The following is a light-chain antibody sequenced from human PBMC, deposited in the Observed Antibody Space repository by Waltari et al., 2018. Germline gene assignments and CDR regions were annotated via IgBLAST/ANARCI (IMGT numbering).Light chain of an antibody. CDR2: YDS. CDR3: QLWDDTTDDWV. CDR1: NIGSKS. V-gene: IGLV3-21*01. J-gene: IGLJ3*02. Sequence: SVVLTQPPSVSVAPGETARITCETRNIGSKSVHWYQQKPGQAPVLVMYYDSDRPSGIPYRFSGSNSGNTATLTITRVAAGDEADFYCQLWDDTTDDWVFGGGTKLTVL.